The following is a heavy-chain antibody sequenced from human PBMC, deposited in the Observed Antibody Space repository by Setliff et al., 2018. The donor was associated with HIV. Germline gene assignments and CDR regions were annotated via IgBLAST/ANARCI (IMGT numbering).Heavy chain of an antibody. CDR3: ARVNPALGCSSTSCTYYFDY. V-gene: IGHV4-30-4*08. CDR2: IFYSGST. CDR1: GGSFSSGDYS. J-gene: IGHJ4*02. D-gene: IGHD2-2*01. Sequence: SETLSLTCTVSGGSFSSGDYSWTWIRQPPGKGLEWIGFIFYSGSTHQNPSLKSRVTISVETSKNQFSLKLTSVPAADTAVYYCARVNPALGCSSTSCTYYFDYWGQGALVTVSS.